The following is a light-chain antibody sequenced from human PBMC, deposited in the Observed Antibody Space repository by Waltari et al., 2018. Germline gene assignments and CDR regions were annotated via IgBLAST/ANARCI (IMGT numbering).Light chain of an antibody. CDR3: QQYYSPPPT. CDR2: WAS. CDR1: ESVLYNSNNKNY. J-gene: IGKJ1*01. V-gene: IGKV4-1*01. Sequence: IVMTQSPDSLTVSLGERATINCKSSESVLYNSNNKNYLAWYQQKPGQPPKLLIYWASTRESGVPDRFSGSGSGTDFTLTISSLQAEDVAVYYCQQYYSPPPTFGQGTKVEIK.